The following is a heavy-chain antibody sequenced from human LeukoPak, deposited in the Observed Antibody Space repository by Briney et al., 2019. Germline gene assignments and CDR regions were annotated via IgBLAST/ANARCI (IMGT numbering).Heavy chain of an antibody. CDR2: IYHSGST. V-gene: IGHV4-4*02. Sequence: PSGTLSLTCAVSGGSISSSNWWSWVRQPPGKGLEWIGEIYHSGSTNYNPSLKSRVTISVDKSKNQLSLKLSSVTAADTAVYYCARGRWYSSGWYYFDYWGQGTLVTVSS. CDR1: GGSISSSNW. CDR3: ARGRWYSSGWYYFDY. J-gene: IGHJ4*02. D-gene: IGHD6-19*01.